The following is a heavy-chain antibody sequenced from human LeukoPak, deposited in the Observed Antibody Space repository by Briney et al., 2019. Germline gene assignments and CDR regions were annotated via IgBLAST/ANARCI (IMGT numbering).Heavy chain of an antibody. Sequence: PSETLSLTCTVSGGSVSSSSYYWGWIRQPPGKGLEWIGRIYTSGSTNYNPSLKSRVTMSVDTSKNQFSLKLSSVTAADTAVYYCARDGDDSSGTTIGGAFDIWGQGTMVTVSS. CDR1: GGSVSSSSYY. D-gene: IGHD3-22*01. CDR3: ARDGDDSSGTTIGGAFDI. CDR2: IYTSGST. J-gene: IGHJ3*02. V-gene: IGHV4-39*07.